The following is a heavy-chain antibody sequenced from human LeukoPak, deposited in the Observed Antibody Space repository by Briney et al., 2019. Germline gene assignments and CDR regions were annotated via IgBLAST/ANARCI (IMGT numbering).Heavy chain of an antibody. Sequence: PGGPLRLSCAASGFTFSSYSMNWVRQAPGKGLEWVSSISSSSSYIYYADSVKGRFTISRDNAKNSLYLQMNSLRAEDTAVYYCARDMGIYGDYEWGQGTLVTVSS. CDR2: ISSSSSYI. J-gene: IGHJ4*02. CDR3: ARDMGIYGDYE. CDR1: GFTFSSYS. V-gene: IGHV3-21*01. D-gene: IGHD4-17*01.